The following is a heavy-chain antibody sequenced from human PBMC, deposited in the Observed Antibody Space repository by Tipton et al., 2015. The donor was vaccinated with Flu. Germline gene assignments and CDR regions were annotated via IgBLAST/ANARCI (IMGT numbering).Heavy chain of an antibody. CDR1: GYTFTSYG. Sequence: QSGAEVKKPGASVKVSCKASGYTFTSYGISWVRQAPGQGLEWMGWISAYNGNTNYAQKLQGRDTMTTDTSTSTAYMELRSLRSDDTAVYYCARVPHCTGGVCYGWFDPWGQGTLVTVSS. V-gene: IGHV1-18*01. J-gene: IGHJ5*02. CDR2: ISAYNGNT. CDR3: ARVPHCTGGVCYGWFDP. D-gene: IGHD2-8*02.